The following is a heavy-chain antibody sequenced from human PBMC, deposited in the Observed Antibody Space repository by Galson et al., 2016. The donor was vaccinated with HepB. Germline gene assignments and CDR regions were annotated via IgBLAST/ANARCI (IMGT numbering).Heavy chain of an antibody. Sequence: SLRLSCAASGFTFDIYGMHWVRQAPGKGLEWVTVTSYDGLNRYYVDSVKGRFTISKDNSKNTLYLQMDSLRPEDTAVYYCARVGFGRSYGQGFDYWGQGTLVTVSS. V-gene: IGHV3-30*03. CDR2: TSYDGLNR. D-gene: IGHD3-16*01. CDR3: ARVGFGRSYGQGFDY. J-gene: IGHJ4*02. CDR1: GFTFDIYG.